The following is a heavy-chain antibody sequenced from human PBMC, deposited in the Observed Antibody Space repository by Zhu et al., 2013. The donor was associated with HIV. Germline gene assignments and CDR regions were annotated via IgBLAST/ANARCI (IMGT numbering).Heavy chain of an antibody. CDR2: INPKNGGT. V-gene: IGHV1-2*02. CDR3: ARDPXTRYYTDV. Sequence: QSGTEMKRPGTSVKVSCRPSGYRFTAYYIHWVRQAPGKGIEWMGWINPKNGGTKLAQTFRDRISVTRDTSINTIYMELRSLTSDDTAVYYCARDPXTRYYTDVWGKGTTVIVSS. J-gene: IGHJ6*03. CDR1: GYRFTAYY.